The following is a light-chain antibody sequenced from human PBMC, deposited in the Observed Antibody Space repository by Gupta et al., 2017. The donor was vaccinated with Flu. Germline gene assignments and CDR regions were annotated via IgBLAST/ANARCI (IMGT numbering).Light chain of an antibody. J-gene: IGKJ5*01. V-gene: IGKV4-1*01. CDR1: QSLLYSSNNKNY. CDR3: QQYYGTPPIT. CDR2: WAS. Sequence: DIVLTQSPDSLAVSLGERASMNCRSSQSLLYSSNNKNYLAWYQQKPVQPPKLLIYWASTRESGVPDRFSGSGSGTDFTLTISSLQAEDVAVYFCQQYYGTPPITFGPGTRLEIK.